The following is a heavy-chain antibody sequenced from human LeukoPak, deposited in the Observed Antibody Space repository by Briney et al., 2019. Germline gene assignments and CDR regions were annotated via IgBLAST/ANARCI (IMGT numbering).Heavy chain of an antibody. CDR2: IRYDGSNK. J-gene: IGHJ3*02. CDR3: AKDDYYGSGSYYTRVSFDI. V-gene: IGHV3-30*02. CDR1: GFTFSSNG. Sequence: GGSLRLSCAASGFTFSSNGMHWVRQAPGKGLEWVAFIRYDGSNKYYADSVKGRFTISRDNSKNTLYLQMNSLRAEDTAVYYCAKDDYYGSGSYYTRVSFDIWGQGTMVTVSS. D-gene: IGHD3-10*01.